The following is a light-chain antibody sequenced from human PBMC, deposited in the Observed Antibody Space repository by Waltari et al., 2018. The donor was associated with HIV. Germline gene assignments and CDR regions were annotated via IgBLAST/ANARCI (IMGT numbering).Light chain of an antibody. CDR1: SSTIGGYKY. CDR3: CSYAGQMI. Sequence: QSALTQPRSVSGSPGQSVTISCTGTSSTIGGYKYVSWYQKHPGKAPKLMIFDVTERPSGVPDRFSGSKSGNTASLTISGLQADDEADYYCCSYAGQMIFGGGTKLTVL. V-gene: IGLV2-11*01. CDR2: DVT. J-gene: IGLJ2*01.